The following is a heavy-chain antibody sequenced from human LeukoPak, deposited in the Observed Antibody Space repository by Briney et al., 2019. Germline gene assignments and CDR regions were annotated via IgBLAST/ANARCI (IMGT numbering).Heavy chain of an antibody. CDR3: ARDSRRLGGLRLRPLDY. D-gene: IGHD5-12*01. J-gene: IGHJ4*02. CDR1: GYTFTSYD. CDR2: MNPNSGNT. Sequence: AAVKVSCKASGYTFTSYDIHWVRQATGQGLEWMGWMNPNSGNTGYAQKFQGRVTMTRNTSISTAYMELSSMRSEDTAVYYCARDSRRLGGLRLRPLDYWGQGTLVTVSS. V-gene: IGHV1-8*01.